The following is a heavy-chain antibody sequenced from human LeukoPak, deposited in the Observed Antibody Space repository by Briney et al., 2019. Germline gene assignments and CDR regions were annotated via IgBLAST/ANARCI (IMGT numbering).Heavy chain of an antibody. CDR2: INHSGST. CDR3: AREVADDFWSGYLSYNWFDP. J-gene: IGHJ5*02. CDR1: GGSFSGYY. Sequence: SETLSLTCAVYGGSFSGYYRSWIRQPPGKGLEWIGEINHSGSTNYNPSLKSRVTISVDTSKNQFSLKLSSVTAADTAVYYCAREVADDFWSGYLSYNWFDPWGQGTLVTVSS. V-gene: IGHV4-34*01. D-gene: IGHD3-3*01.